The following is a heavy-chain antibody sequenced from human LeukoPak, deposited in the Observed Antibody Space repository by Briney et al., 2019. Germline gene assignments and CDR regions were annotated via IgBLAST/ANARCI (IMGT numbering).Heavy chain of an antibody. CDR1: GFTFSSYS. CDR2: ISSSSSTI. Sequence: GGSLRLSCAASGFTFSSYSMNWVRQAPGKGLEWVSYISSSSSTIYYADSVKGRFTISRDNSKNTLYLQMNSLRAEDTAVYYCARDPGGDFWSGYYGLYYYYGMDVWGQGTTVTVSS. CDR3: ARDPGGDFWSGYYGLYYYYGMDV. J-gene: IGHJ6*02. V-gene: IGHV3-48*01. D-gene: IGHD3-3*01.